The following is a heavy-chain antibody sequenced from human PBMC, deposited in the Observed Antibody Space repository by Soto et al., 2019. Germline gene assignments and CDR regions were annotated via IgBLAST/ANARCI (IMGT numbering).Heavy chain of an antibody. V-gene: IGHV1-18*01. D-gene: IGHD3-22*01. CDR2: ISADNGDT. J-gene: IGHJ4*02. CDR1: GYSFDRYG. CDR3: ARDRSYYYETSGYPFDY. Sequence: ASVKVSCKASGYSFDRYGISWVRQAPGQRPEWMGWISADNGDTRFSQKVQGRLTLTTDTSTNTAYMDLRSLSSDDTAVYYCARDRSYYYETSGYPFDYWGPGXQVTVFS.